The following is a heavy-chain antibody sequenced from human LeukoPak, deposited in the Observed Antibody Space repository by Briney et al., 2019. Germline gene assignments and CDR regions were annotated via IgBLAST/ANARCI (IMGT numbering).Heavy chain of an antibody. Sequence: GGSLRLSCAASGFTFDDYGMSWVRQGPGKGLEWVSGINWNGGSIGYADSVKGRFTISRDNAKNSLYLQMNSLRAVDTAVYYCARDVNGFSSTWYEYWGQGTLVTVSS. V-gene: IGHV3-20*04. CDR3: ARDVNGFSSTWYEY. CDR1: GFTFDDYG. CDR2: INWNGGSI. J-gene: IGHJ4*02. D-gene: IGHD6-13*01.